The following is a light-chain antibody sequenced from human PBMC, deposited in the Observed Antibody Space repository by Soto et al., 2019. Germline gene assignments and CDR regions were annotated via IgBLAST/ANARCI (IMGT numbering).Light chain of an antibody. CDR2: EAS. CDR3: QQYNTYWT. J-gene: IGKJ1*01. CDR1: QSISSW. V-gene: IGKV1-5*03. Sequence: DIQMTQSPSTLSASVGDRVTITCRASQSISSWLAWYQQKPGKAPKLLIYEASNLHSGVPSRFSGSGSGTEFTLTISSLQPDDFATYYCQQYNTYWTFGQGTKVEIK.